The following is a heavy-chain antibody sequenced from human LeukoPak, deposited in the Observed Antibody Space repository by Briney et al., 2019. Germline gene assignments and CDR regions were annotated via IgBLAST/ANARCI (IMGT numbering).Heavy chain of an antibody. CDR2: IYTSGST. V-gene: IGHV4-61*02. CDR3: ARGGSSSWYGVYYYYYMDV. CDR1: GGSISSGSYY. Sequence: SQTLSLTCTVSGGSISSGSYYWSWIRQPAGKGLEWIGRIYTSGSTNYNPSLKSRVTISVDTSKNQFSLKLSSVTAADTAVYYCARGGSSSWYGVYYYYYMDVWGKGTTVTVSS. J-gene: IGHJ6*03. D-gene: IGHD6-13*01.